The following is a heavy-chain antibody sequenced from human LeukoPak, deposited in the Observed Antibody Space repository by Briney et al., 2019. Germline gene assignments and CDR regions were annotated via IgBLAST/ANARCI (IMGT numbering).Heavy chain of an antibody. CDR2: ISYDGSNK. CDR1: GFTFSSYG. V-gene: IGHV3-30*03. CDR3: ARENSGIAATDIIDY. J-gene: IGHJ4*02. D-gene: IGHD6-13*01. Sequence: GGSLRLSCAASGFTFSSYGMHWVRQAPGKGLEWVAVISYDGSNKYYADSVKGRFTISRDDAEKSLYLQMDSLRAEDTAIYYCARENSGIAATDIIDYWGQGTLVAVSS.